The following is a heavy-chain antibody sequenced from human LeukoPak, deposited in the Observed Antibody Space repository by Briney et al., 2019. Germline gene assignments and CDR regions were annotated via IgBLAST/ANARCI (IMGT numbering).Heavy chain of an antibody. Sequence: ASVKVSCKASGYTFTGYYMHWVRQAPGQGLEWMGWINPNSGGTNYAQKFQGRVTITRDTSISTAYMELSRLRSDDTAVYYCARGEYSSSSTAFDIWGQGTMVTVSS. J-gene: IGHJ3*02. CDR3: ARGEYSSSSTAFDI. V-gene: IGHV1-2*02. CDR1: GYTFTGYY. D-gene: IGHD6-6*01. CDR2: INPNSGGT.